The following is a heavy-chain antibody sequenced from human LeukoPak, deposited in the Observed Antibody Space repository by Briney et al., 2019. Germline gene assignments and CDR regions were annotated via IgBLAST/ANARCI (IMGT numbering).Heavy chain of an antibody. CDR3: ARSRSQLLSIQH. Sequence: GASVKVSCKASGYTFTGYYMHWVRQGPGQGLEWRGWINPNSGGTNYAQKFRGRVTMTRDTSISTAYMELSRLRSDDTAVYYCARSRSQLLSIQHWGQGTLVTVSS. V-gene: IGHV1-2*02. CDR2: INPNSGGT. CDR1: GYTFTGYY. J-gene: IGHJ1*01. D-gene: IGHD2-2*01.